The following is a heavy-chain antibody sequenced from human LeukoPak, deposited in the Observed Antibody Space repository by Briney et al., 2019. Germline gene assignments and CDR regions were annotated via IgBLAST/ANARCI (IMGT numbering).Heavy chain of an antibody. CDR1: GGSISSYY. Sequence: SETLSLTCTVSGGSISSYYWSWIRQPPGKGLERTGYIYYSGSTNYNPSLKSRVTISVDTSKNQFSLKLSSVTAADTAVYYCAREDLIAVAGRAGGFDIWGQGTLVTVSS. J-gene: IGHJ3*02. CDR3: AREDLIAVAGRAGGFDI. D-gene: IGHD6-19*01. CDR2: IYYSGST. V-gene: IGHV4-59*01.